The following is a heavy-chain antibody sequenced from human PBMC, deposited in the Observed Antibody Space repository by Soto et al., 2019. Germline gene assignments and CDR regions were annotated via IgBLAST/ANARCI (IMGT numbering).Heavy chain of an antibody. CDR3: ARVYCSGGSCYSVPDYFDY. CDR1: GYTFTSYA. V-gene: IGHV1-3*01. Sequence: ASVHVSCLASGYTFTSYAMHWVGQAPGQRLEWMGWINAGNGNTKYSQKFQGRVTITRDTAASTAYMELSSLRSEDTAVYYCARVYCSGGSCYSVPDYFDYWGQGTLVTVSS. CDR2: INAGNGNT. D-gene: IGHD2-15*01. J-gene: IGHJ4*02.